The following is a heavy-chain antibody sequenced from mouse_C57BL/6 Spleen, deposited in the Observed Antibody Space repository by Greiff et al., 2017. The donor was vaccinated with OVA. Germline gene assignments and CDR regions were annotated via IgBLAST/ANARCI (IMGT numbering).Heavy chain of an antibody. D-gene: IGHD3-3*01. CDR2: IWRGGST. V-gene: IGHV2-5*01. CDR1: GFSLTSYG. J-gene: IGHJ4*01. Sequence: QVQLLQSGPGLVQPSQSLSITCTVSGFSLTSYGVHWVRQSPGKGLEWLGVIWRGGSTDYNAAFMSRLSITTDNAKSQVFYKMNRLQADDTAIYYCAKKDSIYAMDYWGQGTSVTVSS. CDR3: AKKDSIYAMDY.